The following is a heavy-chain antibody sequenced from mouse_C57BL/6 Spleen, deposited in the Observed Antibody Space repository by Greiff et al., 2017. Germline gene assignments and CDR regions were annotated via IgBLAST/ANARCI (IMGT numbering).Heavy chain of an antibody. Sequence: VQLQQSGAELVRPGASVTLSCKASGYTFTDYEMHWVKQTPVHGLEWIGAIDPETGGTDYNQKFKGKAILTADKSSSTAYMELRSLTSEDSAVYYCTGGYYGSSWYFDVWGTGTTVTVSS. D-gene: IGHD1-1*01. J-gene: IGHJ1*03. CDR1: GYTFTDYE. CDR2: IDPETGGT. CDR3: TGGYYGSSWYFDV. V-gene: IGHV1-15*01.